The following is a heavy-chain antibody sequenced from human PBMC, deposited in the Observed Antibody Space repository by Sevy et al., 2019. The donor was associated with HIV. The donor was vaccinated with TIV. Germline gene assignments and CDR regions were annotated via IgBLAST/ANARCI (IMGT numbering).Heavy chain of an antibody. CDR2: ISYDGNNK. D-gene: IGHD3-22*01. V-gene: IGHV3-30*04. CDR1: EFTFNKYA. CDR3: AKDQGESSGYYPLGAFDI. J-gene: IGHJ3*02. Sequence: GGSLRLSCAASEFTFNKYALHWVRQAPGKGLEWVAVISYDGNNKYYAESVKGRFTISRDNSKNTLYLQMNSLRAEDTALYYCAKDQGESSGYYPLGAFDIWGQGTVVTVSS.